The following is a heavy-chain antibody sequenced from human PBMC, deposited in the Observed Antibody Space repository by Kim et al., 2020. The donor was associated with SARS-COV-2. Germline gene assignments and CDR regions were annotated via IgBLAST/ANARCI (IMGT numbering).Heavy chain of an antibody. CDR2: INHSGST. Sequence: SETLSLTCAVYGGSFSGYYWSWIRQPPGKGLEWIGEINHSGSTNYNPSLKSRVTISVDTSKNQFSLKLSSVTAADTAVYYCARGQEVVVITTSDAFDIWGQGTMVTVSS. V-gene: IGHV4-34*01. D-gene: IGHD3-22*01. CDR3: ARGQEVVVITTSDAFDI. J-gene: IGHJ3*02. CDR1: GGSFSGYY.